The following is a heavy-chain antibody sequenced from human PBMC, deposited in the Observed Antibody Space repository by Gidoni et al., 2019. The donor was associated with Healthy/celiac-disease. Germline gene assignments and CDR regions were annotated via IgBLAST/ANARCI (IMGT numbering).Heavy chain of an antibody. CDR1: GGTFSSYA. D-gene: IGHD3-10*01. V-gene: IGHV1-69*06. J-gene: IGHJ6*02. Sequence: QVQLVQSGAEVKKPGSSVKVSCKASGGTFSSYAISWVRQAPGQGLEWMGGIIPIFGTANYAQKFQGRVTITADKSTSTAYMELSSLRSEDTAVYYCARGYMVRGVIITEPYGMDVWGQGTTVTVSS. CDR3: ARGYMVRGVIITEPYGMDV. CDR2: IIPIFGTA.